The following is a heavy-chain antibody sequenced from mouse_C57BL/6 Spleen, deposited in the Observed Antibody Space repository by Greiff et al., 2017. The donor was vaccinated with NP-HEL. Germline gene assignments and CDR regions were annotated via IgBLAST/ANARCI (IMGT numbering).Heavy chain of an antibody. Sequence: LQESGPELVKPGASVKISCKASGYAFSSSWMNWVKQRPGKGLEWIGRIYPGDGDTNYNGKFKGKATLTADKSSSTAYMQLSSLTSEDSAVYFCARRVGYYAMDYWGQGTSVTVSS. CDR1: GYAFSSSW. V-gene: IGHV1-82*01. CDR3: ARRVGYYAMDY. CDR2: IYPGDGDT. J-gene: IGHJ4*01.